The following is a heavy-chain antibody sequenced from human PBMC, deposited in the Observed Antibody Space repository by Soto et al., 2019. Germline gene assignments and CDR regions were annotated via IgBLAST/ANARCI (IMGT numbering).Heavy chain of an antibody. J-gene: IGHJ3*01. CDR1: GGTLNKHA. CDR3: ARGGTSGWLKGAYDV. CDR2: IILMFGIA. Sequence: QVQLVQSGAEVKKPGSSVKVSCRASGGTLNKHAITWVRRAPGLGLEWLGGIILMFGIANYPQKFQGRVTITADDSTNTSHMELNSLTSDATAVYYCARGGTSGWLKGAYDVWGQGTMVTVSS. V-gene: IGHV1-69*01. D-gene: IGHD6-19*01.